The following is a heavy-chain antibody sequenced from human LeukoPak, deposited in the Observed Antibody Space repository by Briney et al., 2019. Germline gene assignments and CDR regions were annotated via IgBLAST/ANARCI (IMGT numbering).Heavy chain of an antibody. Sequence: GGSLRLSCAASGFTFSSYWMSWVRQAPGKGLEWVANIKQDGSEKYYVDSVKGRFTISRDNAKNSLYLQMNSLRAEDTAVYYCARDSILQWLFYYMDVWGKGTTVTISS. CDR2: IKQDGSEK. CDR3: ARDSILQWLFYYMDV. V-gene: IGHV3-7*01. D-gene: IGHD6-19*01. CDR1: GFTFSSYW. J-gene: IGHJ6*03.